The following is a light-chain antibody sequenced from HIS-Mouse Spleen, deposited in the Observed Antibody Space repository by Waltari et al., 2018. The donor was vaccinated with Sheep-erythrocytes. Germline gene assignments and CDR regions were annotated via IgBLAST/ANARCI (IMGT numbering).Light chain of an antibody. CDR2: EDS. CDR1: ALPKKY. Sequence: SYELTQPPSVSVSPGQTARITCSGDALPKKYAYWYQQKSGQAPVLVIYEDSKRPSGIPERFSGSTSGTMATLTISGTQAMDEADYYCQAWDSSTAVVFGGGTKLTVL. J-gene: IGLJ2*01. CDR3: QAWDSSTAVV. V-gene: IGLV3-10*01.